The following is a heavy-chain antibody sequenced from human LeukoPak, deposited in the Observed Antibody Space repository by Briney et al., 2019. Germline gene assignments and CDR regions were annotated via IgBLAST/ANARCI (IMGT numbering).Heavy chain of an antibody. D-gene: IGHD1-26*01. CDR1: GGSFSGYY. Sequence: PSETLSLTCAVYGGSFSGYYWSWIRQPPGKGLEWIGEINHSGSTNYNPSLKSRVTISVDTSKNQFSLKLSSVTAADTAVYYCARGRWELLQYYYYYMDVWGKGTTVTISS. J-gene: IGHJ6*03. CDR3: ARGRWELLQYYYYYMDV. CDR2: INHSGST. V-gene: IGHV4-34*01.